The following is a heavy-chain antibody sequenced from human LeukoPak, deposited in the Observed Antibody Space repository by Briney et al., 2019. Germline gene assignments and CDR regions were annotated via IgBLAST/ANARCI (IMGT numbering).Heavy chain of an antibody. CDR1: RFTFSRYI. V-gene: IGHV3-21*01. CDR2: ISSSSTYK. CDR3: ARGLMVYASPGLYYFDN. Sequence: PRGSPRLSCAASRFTFSRYIMNWVRQAPGKGLEWVSSISSSSTYKYYADSVRGRFTISRDNAKNSLFLQVNSLRAEDTAVYYCARGLMVYASPGLYYFDNWGQGTLVTVSS. J-gene: IGHJ4*02. D-gene: IGHD2-8*01.